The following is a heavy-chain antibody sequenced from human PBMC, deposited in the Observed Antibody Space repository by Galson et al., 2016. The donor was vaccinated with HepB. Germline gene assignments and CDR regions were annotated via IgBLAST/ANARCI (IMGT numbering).Heavy chain of an antibody. J-gene: IGHJ3*02. CDR3: AKDQGILRHFDWLTYDAFDM. CDR2: ISTNGRSQ. V-gene: IGHV3-30*18. D-gene: IGHD3-9*01. Sequence: SLRLSCAASGFTFSKYAIHWVRQAPGKGLEWVAVISTNGRSQNYEDSVRGRFPVYRDNSKNTVDLQMNSLRPEDTAVYYCAKDQGILRHFDWLTYDAFDMWGQGTMVTVSS. CDR1: GFTFSKYA.